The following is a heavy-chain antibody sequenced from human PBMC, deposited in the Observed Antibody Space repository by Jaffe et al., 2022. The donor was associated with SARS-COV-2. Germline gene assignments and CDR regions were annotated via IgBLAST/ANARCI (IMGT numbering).Heavy chain of an antibody. CDR2: IKQDGSEK. CDR1: GFTFSSYW. J-gene: IGHJ4*02. CDR3: ARFRGPVAGYFDY. D-gene: IGHD6-19*01. V-gene: IGHV3-7*01. Sequence: EVQLVESGGGLVQPGGSLRLSCAASGFTFSSYWMSWVRQAPGKGLEWVANIKQDGSEKYYVDSVKGRFTISRDNAKNSLYLQMNSLRAEDTAVYYCARFRGPVAGYFDYWGQGTLVTVSS.